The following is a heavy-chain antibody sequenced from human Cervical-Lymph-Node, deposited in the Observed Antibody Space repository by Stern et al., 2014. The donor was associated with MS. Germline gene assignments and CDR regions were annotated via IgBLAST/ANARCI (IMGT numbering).Heavy chain of an antibody. CDR1: GGSISSGSYY. CDR3: ARVIAAAAFDY. Sequence: VQLQESGPGLVKPSQTLSLTCTVSGGSISSGSYYWSWIRQPAGKGLEWIGRIYTSGSTNYNPSLKSRVTISVDTSKNQFSLKLGSVTAADTAVYYCARVIAAAAFDYWGQGTLVTVSS. D-gene: IGHD6-13*01. J-gene: IGHJ4*02. V-gene: IGHV4-61*02. CDR2: IYTSGST.